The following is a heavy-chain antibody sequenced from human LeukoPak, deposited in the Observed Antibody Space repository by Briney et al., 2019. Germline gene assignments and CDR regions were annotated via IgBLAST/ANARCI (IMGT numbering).Heavy chain of an antibody. CDR2: IYSGGST. D-gene: IGHD3-10*01. CDR3: ARLGDSGSTLNWFDP. V-gene: IGHV4-39*01. Sequence: PSETLSLTCAVSGGSISNYYWGWIRQPPGKGLEWVGSIYSGGSTYYNPSLKSPVTIFVDTSKSQFSLKLSSVTAADTAVYYCARLGDSGSTLNWFDPWGQGTLVTVSS. CDR1: GGSISNYY. J-gene: IGHJ5*02.